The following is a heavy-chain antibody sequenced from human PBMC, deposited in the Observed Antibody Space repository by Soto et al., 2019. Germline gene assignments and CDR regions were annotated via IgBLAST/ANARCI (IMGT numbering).Heavy chain of an antibody. CDR3: ARRIVATETFDH. Sequence: SETLSLTCTVSGASMISYYWSWIRQPPGRGLEWIGFIYYAGSTKYNPSLNSRVTISVDTSKNQFSLTVTSVTAADTAVYYCARRIVATETFDHWGQGTLVTVSS. CDR1: GASMISYY. J-gene: IGHJ4*02. CDR2: IYYAGST. V-gene: IGHV4-59*08. D-gene: IGHD5-12*01.